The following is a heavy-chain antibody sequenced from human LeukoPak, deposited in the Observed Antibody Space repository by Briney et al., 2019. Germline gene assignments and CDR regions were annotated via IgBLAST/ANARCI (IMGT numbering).Heavy chain of an antibody. Sequence: SVEVSCKASGGTFSSYAISWVRQAPGQGLEWMGGIIPIFGAANYAQKFQGRVTITTDESTSTAYMELSSLRSEDTAVYYCARLEYGGYFDYWGQGTLVTVSS. CDR2: IIPIFGAA. D-gene: IGHD4/OR15-4a*01. CDR3: ARLEYGGYFDY. CDR1: GGTFSSYA. V-gene: IGHV1-69*05. J-gene: IGHJ4*02.